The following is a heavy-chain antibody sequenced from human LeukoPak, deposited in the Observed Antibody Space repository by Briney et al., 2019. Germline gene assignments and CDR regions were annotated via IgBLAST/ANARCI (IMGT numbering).Heavy chain of an antibody. Sequence: PGGSLRLSCAASGFTFSDYYMSWIRQAPGKGLEWISYISSSGSTIYYADSVKGRFTISRDNAKNSLYLQMNSLRAEDTAVYYCARDPSSSSAYFDYRGQGALVTVSS. D-gene: IGHD6-6*01. V-gene: IGHV3-11*01. CDR1: GFTFSDYY. CDR2: ISSSGSTI. J-gene: IGHJ4*02. CDR3: ARDPSSSSAYFDY.